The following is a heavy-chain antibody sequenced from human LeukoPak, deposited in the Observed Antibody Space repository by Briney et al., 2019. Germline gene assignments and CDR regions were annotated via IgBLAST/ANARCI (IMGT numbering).Heavy chain of an antibody. V-gene: IGHV3-23*01. D-gene: IGHD2-2*01. CDR2: ISGSGGNT. Sequence: GGSLRLSCAASGFTFSSYAMSWVRQAPGKGLEWVSGISGSGGNTYYADSVKGRFTISRDNSNNTLYLQMNRLRAEDTAVYYCARHSRGRCYDFDYWGQGTLVTVSA. J-gene: IGHJ4*02. CDR3: ARHSRGRCYDFDY. CDR1: GFTFSSYA.